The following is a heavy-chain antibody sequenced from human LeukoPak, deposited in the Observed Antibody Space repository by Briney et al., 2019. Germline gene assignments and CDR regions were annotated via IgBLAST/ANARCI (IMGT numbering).Heavy chain of an antibody. Sequence: GGSLRLSCAASGFTFSSYSMNWVRQAPGKGLEWVSSISSSSSYIYYADSVKGRFTISRDNAKNSLYLQMNSLRAEDTAVYYCARGSVGGQGFDYWGQGTLVTVSS. CDR1: GFTFSSYS. CDR2: ISSSSSYI. CDR3: ARGSVGGQGFDY. V-gene: IGHV3-21*01. J-gene: IGHJ4*02.